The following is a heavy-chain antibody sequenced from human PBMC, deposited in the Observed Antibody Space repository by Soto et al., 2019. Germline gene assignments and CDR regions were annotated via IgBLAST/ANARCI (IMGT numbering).Heavy chain of an antibody. Sequence: GGSLRLSCAASGFTFSSYSMNWVRQAPGKGLEWVSSISSSSSYIYYADSVKGRSTISRDNAKNSLYLQMNSLRAEDTAVYYCAREVTVAAYYYYGMDVWGQGTTVTVSS. CDR1: GFTFSSYS. V-gene: IGHV3-21*01. CDR2: ISSSSSYI. CDR3: AREVTVAAYYYYGMDV. J-gene: IGHJ6*02. D-gene: IGHD6-19*01.